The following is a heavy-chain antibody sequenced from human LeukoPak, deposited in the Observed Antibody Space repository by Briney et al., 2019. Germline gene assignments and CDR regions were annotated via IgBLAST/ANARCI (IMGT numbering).Heavy chain of an antibody. V-gene: IGHV1-2*06. D-gene: IGHD3-22*01. Sequence: ASVKVSCKASGYTFTGYYMHWVRQAPGQGLEWMGRINPNSGGTNYAQKVHDRVTMTRDTSIRTAYMELSRLRSDATAVYYCAREEYYYDSSGYYYLVDYWGQGTLVTVSS. J-gene: IGHJ4*02. CDR1: GYTFTGYY. CDR2: INPNSGGT. CDR3: AREEYYYDSSGYYYLVDY.